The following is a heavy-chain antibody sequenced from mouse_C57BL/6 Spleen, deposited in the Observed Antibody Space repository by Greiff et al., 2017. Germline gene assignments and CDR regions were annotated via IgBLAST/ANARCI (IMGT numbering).Heavy chain of an antibody. J-gene: IGHJ1*03. CDR2: INPNNGGT. CDR1: GYTFTDYN. V-gene: IGHV1-18*01. Sequence: EVKLQQSGPELVKPGASVKIPCKASGYTFTDYNMDWVKQSHGKSLEWIGDINPNNGGTIYNQKFKGKATLTVDKSSSTAYMELRSLTSEDTAVYYCARGPQNFDVWGTGTTVTVSS. CDR3: ARGPQNFDV. D-gene: IGHD6-1*01.